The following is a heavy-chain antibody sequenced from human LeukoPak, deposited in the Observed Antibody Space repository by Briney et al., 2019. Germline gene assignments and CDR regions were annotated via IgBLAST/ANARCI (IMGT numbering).Heavy chain of an antibody. J-gene: IGHJ3*02. D-gene: IGHD4-23*01. Sequence: PGGSLRLSCAASGFTFSSYGMSWVRQAPGKGLEGVSAISGSGGSTYYADSVKGRFTISRDNSKNTLYLQMNSLRAEDTAVYYCAKVRGTVVTYHDAFDIWGQGTMVTVSS. CDR3: AKVRGTVVTYHDAFDI. CDR2: ISGSGGST. CDR1: GFTFSSYG. V-gene: IGHV3-23*01.